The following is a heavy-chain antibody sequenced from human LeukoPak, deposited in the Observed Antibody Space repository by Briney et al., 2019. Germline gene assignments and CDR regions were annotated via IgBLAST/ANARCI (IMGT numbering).Heavy chain of an antibody. CDR3: AVRDYSYYGMDV. J-gene: IGHJ6*02. CDR1: GGSFSGYY. Sequence: SETLSLTCAVYGGSFSGYYWNWIRQPPGKGLEWIGETNHGRSTNYNPSLKSRVTISVDTSKNQFSLKLSSVTAADTAVYYCAVRDYSYYGMDVWGQGTTVTVSS. V-gene: IGHV4-34*01. CDR2: TNHGRST.